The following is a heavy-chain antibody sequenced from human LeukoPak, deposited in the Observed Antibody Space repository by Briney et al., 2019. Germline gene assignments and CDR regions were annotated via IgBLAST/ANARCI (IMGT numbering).Heavy chain of an antibody. J-gene: IGHJ4*02. CDR2: ISAAGGST. D-gene: IGHD3-16*01. CDR3: AKRGGLGYFDY. Sequence: XAPXKXXXXVSDISAAGGSTYYEESVKGRFTISRDNSKDTLYLQMNSLRAEDTAVFYCAKRGGLGYFDYWGQGTLVTVSS. V-gene: IGHV3-23*01.